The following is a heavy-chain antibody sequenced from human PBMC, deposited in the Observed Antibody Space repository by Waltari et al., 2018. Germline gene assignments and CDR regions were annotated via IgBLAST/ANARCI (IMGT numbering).Heavy chain of an antibody. V-gene: IGHV3-23*01. D-gene: IGHD6-19*01. J-gene: IGHJ4*02. Sequence: EVQLLESGGGLVQPGGSLRLSCAASGFTFSSYAMSWVRQAPGKGLEWVSAISGSGGSTYYADSVKGRFTIARDNSKNTLYLQMNSLRAEDTAVYYCAKNWLVRYYFDYWGQGTLVTVSS. CDR2: ISGSGGST. CDR1: GFTFSSYA. CDR3: AKNWLVRYYFDY.